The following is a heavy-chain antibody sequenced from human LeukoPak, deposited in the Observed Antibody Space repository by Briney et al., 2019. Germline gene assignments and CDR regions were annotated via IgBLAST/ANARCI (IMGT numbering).Heavy chain of an antibody. CDR3: ARDWGYCSSTSCYPHIHYDY. CDR2: INPKSGVT. Sequence: GASVKVSCKASGYTFTDYYLHWVRQAPGQGLEWMGWINPKSGVTDSKMKFQGRVTLTRDTSISTAYMELSRLRSDDTAVYYCARDWGYCSSTSCYPHIHYDYWGQGTLVTVSS. V-gene: IGHV1-2*02. D-gene: IGHD2-2*01. J-gene: IGHJ4*02. CDR1: GYTFTDYY.